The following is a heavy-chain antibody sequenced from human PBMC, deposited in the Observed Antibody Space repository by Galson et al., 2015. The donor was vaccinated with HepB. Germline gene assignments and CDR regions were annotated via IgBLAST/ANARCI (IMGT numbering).Heavy chain of an antibody. Sequence: SVKVSCKASGYTFTSYDINWVRQATGQGLEWMGWMNPNSGNTGYAQKFQGRVTMTRNTSISTAYMELSSLRSEDTAVYYCARSTTIFRDFSFIYWGQGTLVTVSS. V-gene: IGHV1-8*01. CDR3: ARSTTIFRDFSFIY. D-gene: IGHD3-3*01. CDR2: MNPNSGNT. J-gene: IGHJ4*02. CDR1: GYTFTSYD.